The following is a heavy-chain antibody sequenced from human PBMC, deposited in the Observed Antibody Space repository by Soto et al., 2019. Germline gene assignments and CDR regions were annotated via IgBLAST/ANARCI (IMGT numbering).Heavy chain of an antibody. CDR1: GFTFSSYG. D-gene: IGHD5-12*01. Sequence: GGSLRLSCAASGFTFSSYGMHWVRQAPGKGLEWVAVISYDGSNKYYADSVKGRLTISRDNSKNTLYLQMNSLRGEDTAVYYRAKDNGSGCDWLRVGDASDIWGQGTMVTVSS. CDR2: ISYDGSNK. J-gene: IGHJ3*02. V-gene: IGHV3-30*18. CDR3: AKDNGSGCDWLRVGDASDI.